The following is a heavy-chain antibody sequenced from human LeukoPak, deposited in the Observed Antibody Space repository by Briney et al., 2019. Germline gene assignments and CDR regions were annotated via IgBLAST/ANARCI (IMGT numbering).Heavy chain of an antibody. D-gene: IGHD3-22*01. CDR3: ARLGYDSSGYYYDFGY. CDR1: GGSISSSSYY. CDR2: IYYSGST. J-gene: IGHJ4*02. Sequence: PSETLSLTCTVSGGSISSSSYYWGWIRQPPGKGLEWIGSIYYSGSTYYNPSLKSRVTISVDTSKNQFSLKLSSVTAADAAVYYCARLGYDSSGYYYDFGYWGQGTLVTVSS. V-gene: IGHV4-39*01.